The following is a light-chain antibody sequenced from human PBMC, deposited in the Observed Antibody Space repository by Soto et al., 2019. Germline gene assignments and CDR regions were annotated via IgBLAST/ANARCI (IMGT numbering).Light chain of an antibody. V-gene: IGKV3-11*01. CDR2: DAS. Sequence: EIVLTQSPATLSLSPGERATLSCRASQSVSSYLAWYQQKPGQAPRLLIYDASNRATGIPARFSGSGSGTDFTHTISSLEPEDFAVYYCQLRSNWPPRITFGQGTRLEIK. CDR1: QSVSSY. J-gene: IGKJ5*01. CDR3: QLRSNWPPRIT.